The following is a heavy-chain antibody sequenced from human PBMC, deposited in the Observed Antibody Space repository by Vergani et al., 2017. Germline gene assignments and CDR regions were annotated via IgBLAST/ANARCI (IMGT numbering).Heavy chain of an antibody. CDR2: IAYDGSNK. D-gene: IGHD2-15*01. Sequence: QVQLVESGGGVVQPGRSLRLSCAASGFTFSSYGMHWVRQAPGKGLEWVAVIAYDGSNKYYADSVTGRFTISRDNSKNTLYLQMNSLRAEDTAVYYCAKDHPYCSGGSCYSRPFDYWGQGTLVTVSS. J-gene: IGHJ4*02. CDR3: AKDHPYCSGGSCYSRPFDY. V-gene: IGHV3-30*18. CDR1: GFTFSSYG.